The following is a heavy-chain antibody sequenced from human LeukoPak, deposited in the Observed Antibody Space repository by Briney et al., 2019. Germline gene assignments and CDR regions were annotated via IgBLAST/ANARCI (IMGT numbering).Heavy chain of an antibody. CDR1: GGSISSGGYS. CDR2: IYHSGST. J-gene: IGHJ4*02. D-gene: IGHD3-22*01. CDR3: ARGRDSSGYIDY. Sequence: SQTLSLTCAVSGGSISSGGYSWSWIRQPPGKGLEWIGYIYHSGSTYYNPSLKSRVTISVDRSKNQFSLKLSSVTAADTAVYYCARGRDSSGYIDYWGQGTLVAVSS. V-gene: IGHV4-30-2*01.